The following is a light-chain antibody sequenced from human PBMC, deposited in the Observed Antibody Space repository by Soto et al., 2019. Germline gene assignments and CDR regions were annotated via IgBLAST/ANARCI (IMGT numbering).Light chain of an antibody. J-gene: IGKJ2*01. CDR2: WAS. CDR1: QSVFYTSNNKNY. Sequence: DIVMTQSPDSLAVSLGERATINCKSSQSVFYTSNNKNYLAWYQQKPGQPPNLLIYWASTRESGVPDRFSDSGSGTDFTLTISSLQAEDVAVYYCQQYYGTPYTFGQGTKLEIK. CDR3: QQYYGTPYT. V-gene: IGKV4-1*01.